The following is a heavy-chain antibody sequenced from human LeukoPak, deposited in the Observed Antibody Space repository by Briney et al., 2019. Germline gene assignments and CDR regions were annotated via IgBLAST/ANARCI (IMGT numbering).Heavy chain of an antibody. CDR3: ARQEEDYGDYGGFDY. CDR1: GYSFTSYW. D-gene: IGHD4-17*01. J-gene: IGHJ4*02. CDR2: IYPGDSDT. V-gene: IGHV5-51*01. Sequence: GESLKISCKGSGYSFTSYWIGWVRQMPGKGLEWMGIIYPGDSDTRYSPSFQGQVTISADESISTAYLQWSSLKASDTAMYYCARQEEDYGDYGGFDYWGQGTLVTVSS.